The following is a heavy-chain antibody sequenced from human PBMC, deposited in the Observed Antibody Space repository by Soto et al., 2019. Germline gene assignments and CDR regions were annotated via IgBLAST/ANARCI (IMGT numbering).Heavy chain of an antibody. Sequence: PSETLSLTCTVSGGSISSGGYYWSWIRQHPGKGLEWIGYIYYSGSTYYNPSLKSRVTISVDTSKNQFSLKLSSVTAADTAVYYCAREENRSLWAWGQGTLVTVSS. CDR1: GGSISSGGYY. CDR3: AREENRSLWA. CDR2: IYYSGST. V-gene: IGHV4-31*03. J-gene: IGHJ5*02. D-gene: IGHD3-10*01.